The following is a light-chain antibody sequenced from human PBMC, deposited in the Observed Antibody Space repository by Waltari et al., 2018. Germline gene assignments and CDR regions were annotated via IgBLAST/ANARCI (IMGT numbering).Light chain of an antibody. J-gene: IGKJ4*01. V-gene: IGKV1-33*01. CDR3: QQFDTLPPS. CDR1: QDINNF. Sequence: DIQMTQSPSSLSASVGDRVTITCQASQDINNFLNWSQQKPGRAPSPLIYDASNLETGVPSRFSGSWSGTHFTLTISSLQTEDSATYYCQQFDTLPPSFGGGTKVEI. CDR2: DAS.